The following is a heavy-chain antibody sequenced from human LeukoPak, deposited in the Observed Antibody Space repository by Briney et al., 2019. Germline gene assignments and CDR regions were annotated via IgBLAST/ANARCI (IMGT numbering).Heavy chain of an antibody. CDR3: ARYSKTWPYWYFDL. CDR2: ISHSGST. D-gene: IGHD6-13*01. V-gene: IGHV4-30-2*01. Sequence: SQTLSLTCDVSSGSISSGGYSWSWIRRPPGKGLEWIGYISHSGSTYYNPSLRSRVTISVDRSNNQVSLRVTSVTAADTAVYYCARYSKTWPYWYFDLWGRGTPVTVSS. J-gene: IGHJ2*01. CDR1: SGSISSGGYS.